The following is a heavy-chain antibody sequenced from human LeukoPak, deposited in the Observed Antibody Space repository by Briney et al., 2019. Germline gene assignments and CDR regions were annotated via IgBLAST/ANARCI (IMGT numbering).Heavy chain of an antibody. CDR3: ARGRELRYFDWFQGPDAFDI. CDR2: MNPNSGNT. CDR1: GYTFTSYD. V-gene: IGHV1-8*03. J-gene: IGHJ3*02. D-gene: IGHD3-9*01. Sequence: APVKVSCKASGYTFTSYDINWVRQATGQGLEWMGWMNPNSGNTGYAQKFQGRVTITRNTSISTAYMELSSLRSEDTAVYYCARGRELRYFDWFQGPDAFDIWGQGTMVTVSS.